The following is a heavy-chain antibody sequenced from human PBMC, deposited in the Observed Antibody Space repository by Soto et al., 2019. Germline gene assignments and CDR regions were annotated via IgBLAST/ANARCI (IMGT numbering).Heavy chain of an antibody. V-gene: IGHV3-15*01. Sequence: EVQLVESGGGLVKPGGSLRLSCAASGFTFSNAWMSWVRQAPGKGLEWVGRIKSKTDGGTTDYAAAVKGRFTISRDDSKNTLYLQMNSLKTEDTAVYYCTTDLTGAEIDYWGQGTLVTVSS. CDR3: TTDLTGAEIDY. J-gene: IGHJ4*02. CDR2: IKSKTDGGTT. CDR1: GFTFSNAW.